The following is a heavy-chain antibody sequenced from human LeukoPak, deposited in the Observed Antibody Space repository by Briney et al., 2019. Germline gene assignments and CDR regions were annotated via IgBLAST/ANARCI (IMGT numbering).Heavy chain of an antibody. CDR3: SRNGLVDFDY. V-gene: IGHV3-49*04. J-gene: IGHJ4*02. CDR2: IRRRADGCAA. CDR1: GFAFDDFA. Sequence: SLRLSCTTSGFAFDDFAISWVRQPAGNGLECVGFIRRRADGCAAEYAASVKGRFIISRDDSKGIAYLQMNSMKTEDTAVYYCSRNGLVDFDYWGQGSRVIVSP.